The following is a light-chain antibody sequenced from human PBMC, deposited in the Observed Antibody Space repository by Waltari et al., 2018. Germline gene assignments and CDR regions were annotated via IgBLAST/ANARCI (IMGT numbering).Light chain of an antibody. J-gene: IGKJ1*01. CDR3: QQYYTTPWT. CDR2: WAS. V-gene: IGKV4-1*01. Sequence: DIVMTQSPDSLAGSLGEGATINCESSQTVLKNSNNKNNLAWDQQKPGQPHKPLIYWASTRHSGVPDRFSGSGSGTEFTLTISSLQAEDVAFYYCQQYYTTPWTFGQGTKVEIK. CDR1: QTVLKNSNNKNN.